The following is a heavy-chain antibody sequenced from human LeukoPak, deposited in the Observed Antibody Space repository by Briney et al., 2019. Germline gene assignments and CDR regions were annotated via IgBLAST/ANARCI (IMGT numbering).Heavy chain of an antibody. V-gene: IGHV3-33*01. Sequence: PGRSLRLSCAASGFTFSSYGMHWVRQAPGKGLEWVAIIWFGGSNKYYADSVKGRFTISRDNSKNTVYLQMNSLRGEDTAVYYCARLLWFGMDVWGQGTTVTVSS. CDR3: ARLLWFGMDV. J-gene: IGHJ6*02. CDR2: IWFGGSNK. CDR1: GFTFSSYG. D-gene: IGHD3-10*01.